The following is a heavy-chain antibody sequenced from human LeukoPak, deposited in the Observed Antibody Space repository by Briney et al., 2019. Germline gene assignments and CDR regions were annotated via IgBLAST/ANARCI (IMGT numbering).Heavy chain of an antibody. CDR3: ARDGLWFGEPFDY. CDR2: INPNSGGT. CDR1: GYTFTGYY. D-gene: IGHD3-10*01. Sequence: VASVKVSCKASGYTFTGYYMHWVRQAPGQGLEWMGWINPNSGGTNYAQKFQGRVTMTRDTSISTAYMELSRLRSDDTAVYYCARDGLWFGEPFDYWGQGTLVTVSS. V-gene: IGHV1-2*02. J-gene: IGHJ4*02.